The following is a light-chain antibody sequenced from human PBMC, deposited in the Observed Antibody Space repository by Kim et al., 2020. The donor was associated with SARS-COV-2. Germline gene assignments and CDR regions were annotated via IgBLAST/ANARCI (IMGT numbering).Light chain of an antibody. CDR1: SSNIGSNS. CDR3: ASWDDSLNGVV. CDR2: GNT. Sequence: GQKVTVSCSGSSSNIGSNSVSWYQQFPGTAPHLLIYGNTQRPSGVPDRFSGSKSGTSVSLAISGLQSEDEAAYYCASWDDSLNGVVFGGGTQLTVL. V-gene: IGLV1-44*01. J-gene: IGLJ2*01.